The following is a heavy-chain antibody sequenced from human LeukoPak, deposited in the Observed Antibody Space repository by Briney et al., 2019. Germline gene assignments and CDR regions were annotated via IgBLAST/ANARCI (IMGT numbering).Heavy chain of an antibody. Sequence: GGSLRLSCAVSGITLSNYGMSWVRQAPGKGQEWVAGMSGSAGGTYYADSVKGRFTISRDNAKNTLYLQLTNLRAEDTAVYFCTKRGVVIRVILVGFYKEAYYFDSWGQGALVTVSS. D-gene: IGHD3-22*01. CDR1: GITLSNYG. CDR2: MSGSAGGT. V-gene: IGHV3-23*01. J-gene: IGHJ4*02. CDR3: TKRGVVIRVILVGFYKEAYYFDS.